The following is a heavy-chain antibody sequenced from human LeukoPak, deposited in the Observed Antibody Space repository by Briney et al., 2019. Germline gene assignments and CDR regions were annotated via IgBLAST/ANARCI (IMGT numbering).Heavy chain of an antibody. Sequence: PSETLSLTCTVSGGSISSYYWSWIRQPPGKGLEWIGYIYYSGSTNYNPSLKSRVTISVDTSKNQFSLKLSSVTAADTAVYYCARLDVDIVVVPAAIHFDYWGQGTLVTVSP. J-gene: IGHJ4*02. CDR3: ARLDVDIVVVPAAIHFDY. D-gene: IGHD2-2*03. CDR2: IYYSGST. V-gene: IGHV4-59*08. CDR1: GGSISSYY.